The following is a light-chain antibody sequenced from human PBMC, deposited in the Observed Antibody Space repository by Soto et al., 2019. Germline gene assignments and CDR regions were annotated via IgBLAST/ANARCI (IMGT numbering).Light chain of an antibody. CDR2: SNN. CDR1: SSNIGSNT. CDR3: AAWDDSLKMV. V-gene: IGLV1-44*01. J-gene: IGLJ1*01. Sequence: QSVLAQPPSASGTPGQRVTISCSGSSSNIGSNTVNWYQQLPGTAPKLLIYSNNQRPSGVPDRFSGSKSGTSASLAISGLQSEDEADYYCAAWDDSLKMVFGTGTKVT.